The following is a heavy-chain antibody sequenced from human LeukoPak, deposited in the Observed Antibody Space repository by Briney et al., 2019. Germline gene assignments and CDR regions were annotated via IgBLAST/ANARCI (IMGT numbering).Heavy chain of an antibody. CDR2: LSGSGGST. Sequence: GGSLRLSCEASGFTFSAYAMTWVRQAPGKGLEWVSALSGSGGSTYYADSVKGRFTISRENSKNTLYLQMNSLRAEDTAVYYCAKGGEVVSATRVDYWGQGTLVSVSS. CDR1: GFTFSAYA. CDR3: AKGGEVVSATRVDY. D-gene: IGHD2-15*01. J-gene: IGHJ4*02. V-gene: IGHV3-23*01.